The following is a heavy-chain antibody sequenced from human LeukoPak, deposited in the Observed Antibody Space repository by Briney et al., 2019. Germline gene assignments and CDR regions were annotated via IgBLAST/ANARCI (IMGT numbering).Heavy chain of an antibody. V-gene: IGHV3-7*01. J-gene: IGHJ4*02. CDR2: IRQDGGDN. CDR1: GFTFSSYA. Sequence: GGSLRLSCAASGFTFSSYAMHWVRQAPGKGLEWEANIRQDGGDNHYVDSVKGRFTISRDNARNSLSLQMNSLRAEDTAVYYCTKWSTSGSYYTEWGQGTLVIVSS. CDR3: TKWSTSGSYYTE. D-gene: IGHD3-10*01.